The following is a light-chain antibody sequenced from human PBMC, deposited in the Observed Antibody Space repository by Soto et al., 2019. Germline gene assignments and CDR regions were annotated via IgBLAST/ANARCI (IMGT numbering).Light chain of an antibody. CDR1: QSVSSY. CDR3: QQYSSSRT. CDR2: ETS. Sequence: EIVLTHSPATLSLSPGERATLSCRASQSVSSYLAWYQQKPGQAPRLLIYETSNRATGIPARFSGSGSGTDFTLTISSLEPEDFAMYYCQQYSSSRTFGQGTKVDI. V-gene: IGKV3-11*01. J-gene: IGKJ1*01.